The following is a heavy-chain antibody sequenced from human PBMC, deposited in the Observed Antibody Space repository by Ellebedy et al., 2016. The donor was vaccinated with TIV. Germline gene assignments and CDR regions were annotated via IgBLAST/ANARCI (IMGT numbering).Heavy chain of an antibody. Sequence: AASVTVSCKASGYTFTGHYIHWVRQAPGQGLEWVGWINPNSGDTKYAQKFQGRATMTRDTSITTADMELSRLISGDTAVYYCARDSNSGWNLDYWGQGTLVTVSS. D-gene: IGHD6-19*01. V-gene: IGHV1-2*02. J-gene: IGHJ4*02. CDR3: ARDSNSGWNLDY. CDR2: INPNSGDT. CDR1: GYTFTGHY.